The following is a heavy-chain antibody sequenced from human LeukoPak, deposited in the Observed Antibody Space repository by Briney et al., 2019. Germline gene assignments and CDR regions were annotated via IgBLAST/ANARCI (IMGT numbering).Heavy chain of an antibody. CDR2: MNPNSGNT. V-gene: IGHV1-8*01. CDR3: ARVGLGVGSGWYWYFDL. J-gene: IGHJ2*01. Sequence: ASVKVSCKASGYTFTSYDINWVRRATGQGLEWMGWMNPNSGNTGYAQKFQGRVTMTRNTSISTAYMELSSLRSEDTAVYYCARVGLGVGSGWYWYFDLWGRGTLVTVSS. D-gene: IGHD6-19*01. CDR1: GYTFTSYD.